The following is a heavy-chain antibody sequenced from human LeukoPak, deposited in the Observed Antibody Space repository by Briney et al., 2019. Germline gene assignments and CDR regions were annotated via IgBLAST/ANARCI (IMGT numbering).Heavy chain of an antibody. J-gene: IGHJ4*02. V-gene: IGHV1-69*05. CDR1: GGTFSSYA. CDR2: IIPNFGTA. Sequence: SVKVSCKASGGTFSSYAISWVRQAPGQGLEWMGRIIPNFGTANYAQTFQGRVTITTDESTSTAYMELSSLRSEDTAVYYCARDPSYYEDGDYWGQGTLVTVSS. D-gene: IGHD3-22*01. CDR3: ARDPSYYEDGDY.